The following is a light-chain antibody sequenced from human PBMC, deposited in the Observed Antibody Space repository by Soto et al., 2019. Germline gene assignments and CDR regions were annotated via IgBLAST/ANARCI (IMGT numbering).Light chain of an antibody. Sequence: ELGLTQSPGTLSLSPGERATLSCRASQSVSSSYLAWYQQKPGQAPRLLIYGASGRATGIPDRFSGSGSGTDFTLTISRLEPEDFAVYYCQQYGSSPLFTFGPGTKVHIK. CDR3: QQYGSSPLFT. V-gene: IGKV3-20*01. CDR1: QSVSSSY. J-gene: IGKJ3*01. CDR2: GAS.